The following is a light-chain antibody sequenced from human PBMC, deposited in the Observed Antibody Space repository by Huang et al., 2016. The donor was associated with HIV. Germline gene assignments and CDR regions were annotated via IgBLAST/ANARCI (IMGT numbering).Light chain of an antibody. CDR2: ETF. J-gene: IGKJ2*01. Sequence: ERVLTQSPGTMSVSPGERATLSCRTSQGIGNSLALYQMKPGQAPRLLIYETFIRASHTPARFIVVGSELDFTLSISGLQSEDSAVYYCQQYHEWPRTFGQGTKVEIK. CDR1: QGIGNS. CDR3: QQYHEWPRT. V-gene: IGKV3-15*01.